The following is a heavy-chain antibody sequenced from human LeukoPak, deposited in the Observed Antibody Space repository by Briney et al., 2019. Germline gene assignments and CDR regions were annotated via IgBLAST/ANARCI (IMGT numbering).Heavy chain of an antibody. J-gene: IGHJ5*01. Sequence: SQTLSLTCGISGDSVSSKSCGWHWIRQSPSRGLEWLGRTYYTSKWYNEYAVSMKSRITINSDTSKNQLSLHLDSVTPEDTAVYYCAGEQLWSGPNRFDSWGQGTLVTVSS. CDR2: TYYTSKWYN. CDR3: AGEQLWSGPNRFDS. CDR1: GDSVSSKSCG. V-gene: IGHV6-1*01. D-gene: IGHD3-10*02.